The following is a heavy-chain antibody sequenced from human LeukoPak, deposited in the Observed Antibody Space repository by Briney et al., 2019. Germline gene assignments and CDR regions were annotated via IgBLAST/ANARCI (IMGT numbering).Heavy chain of an antibody. Sequence: GGSPRLSCAASGFTFDDYAMHWVRQAPGKGLEWVSLISGDGGSTYYADSVKGRFTISRGNSKNSLYLQMNSLRTEDTALYYCAKDILGYGSGNNYWGQGTLVTVSS. V-gene: IGHV3-43*02. CDR1: GFTFDDYA. CDR2: ISGDGGST. J-gene: IGHJ4*02. D-gene: IGHD3-10*01. CDR3: AKDILGYGSGNNY.